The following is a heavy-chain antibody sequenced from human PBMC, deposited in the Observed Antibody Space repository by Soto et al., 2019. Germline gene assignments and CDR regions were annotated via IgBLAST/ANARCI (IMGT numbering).Heavy chain of an antibody. CDR1: GGSISSGGYY. V-gene: IGHV4-31*03. CDR3: ARERRGYYYGMDA. J-gene: IGHJ6*02. Sequence: SETLSLTCTVSGGSISSGGYYWSWIRQYPGKGLEWIGYIYYSGSTYYNPSLKSRVTISVDTSKNQFSLKLSSVTAADTAVYYCARERRGYYYGMDAWGQGTTVTVSS. CDR2: IYYSGST.